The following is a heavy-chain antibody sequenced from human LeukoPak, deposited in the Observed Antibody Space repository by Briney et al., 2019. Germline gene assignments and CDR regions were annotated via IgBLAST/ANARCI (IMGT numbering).Heavy chain of an antibody. D-gene: IGHD6-19*01. V-gene: IGHV3-7*01. CDR3: ARDGSGWYYFDY. CDR1: GFTFTRYC. CDR2: INQDGSEK. Sequence: PGGSLRLSCAASGFTFTRYCMSWVRQAPGKGLEWVANINQDGSEKYYVDSVKGRFTISRDNAKNSLYLQMNSLRAEDTAVYYCARDGSGWYYFDYWGQGTLVTVSS. J-gene: IGHJ4*02.